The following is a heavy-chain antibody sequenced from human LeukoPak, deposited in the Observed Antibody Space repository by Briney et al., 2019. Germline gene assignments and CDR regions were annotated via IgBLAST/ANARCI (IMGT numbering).Heavy chain of an antibody. Sequence: ASVKVSCKASGYTFTGYYMHWVRQAPGQGLEWMGWINPNSGGTNYAQKFQGGVTMTRDTSISAAYMELSRLRSDDTAVYYCARDNHEKTSYGSGRYYYYYMDVWGKGTTVTVSS. CDR1: GYTFTGYY. CDR2: INPNSGGT. V-gene: IGHV1-2*02. J-gene: IGHJ6*03. CDR3: ARDNHEKTSYGSGRYYYYYMDV. D-gene: IGHD3-10*01.